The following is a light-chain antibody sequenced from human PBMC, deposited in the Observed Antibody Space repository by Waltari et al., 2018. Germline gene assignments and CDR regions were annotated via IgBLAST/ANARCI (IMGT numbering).Light chain of an antibody. CDR1: SSDFGSYNL. CDR2: EVT. J-gene: IGLJ2*01. Sequence: QSALTQPASVSGSPGQSITISCPGASSDFGSYNLFSWYQQHPGKAPKVMIYEVTKRPSGVSDRFSGSRSGNTASLTISGLQPEDEADYYCCSYAGSGTLDVVFGGGTKLTVL. V-gene: IGLV2-23*02. CDR3: CSYAGSGTLDVV.